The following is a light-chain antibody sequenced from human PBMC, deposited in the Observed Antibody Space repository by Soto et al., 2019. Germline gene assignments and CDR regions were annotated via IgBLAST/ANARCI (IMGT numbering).Light chain of an antibody. J-gene: IGKJ2*01. CDR3: QQIHSTSSYT. Sequence: DIQMTQSPSSLSASVGDRVTITCRASQNIRNYLNWYLQRPGKTPNLLVYAASNLRGGVPSRFSGSGSGTVFTLTINSLQPEDFATYYCQQIHSTSSYTFGQGTRVDIK. CDR1: QNIRNY. V-gene: IGKV1-39*01. CDR2: AAS.